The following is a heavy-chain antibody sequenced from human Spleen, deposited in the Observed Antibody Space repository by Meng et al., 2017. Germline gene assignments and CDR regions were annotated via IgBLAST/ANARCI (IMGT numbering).Heavy chain of an antibody. J-gene: IGHJ4*02. CDR1: GLSFTDAW. CDR3: ATGAAAADH. CDR2: IKRNSDGGTI. D-gene: IGHD6-13*01. Sequence: VEVGGGWVKPGGSLSLACVASGLSFTDAWMSWVRQAPGKGLEWVGRIKRNSDGGTIDYAAPVKGRFTISRDDSKNTLYLQMDSLITEDTAVYFCATGAAAADHWGQGTLVTVSS. V-gene: IGHV3-15*01.